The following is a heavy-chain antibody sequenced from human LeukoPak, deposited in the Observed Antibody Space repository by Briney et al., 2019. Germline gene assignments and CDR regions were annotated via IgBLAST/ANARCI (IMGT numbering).Heavy chain of an antibody. CDR2: ISDSGST. CDR3: ARVFRGAVTSNWFDP. D-gene: IGHD3-3*01. Sequence: PSETLSLTCSVSGASMNGHYWTWIRLSPGKGLEWMGYISDSGSTSYNPSLRSRVIMVLEASKTEFSLRLNSVTVADTAVYYCARVFRGAVTSNWFDPWGQGTLVTVSS. V-gene: IGHV4-59*11. J-gene: IGHJ5*02. CDR1: GASMNGHY.